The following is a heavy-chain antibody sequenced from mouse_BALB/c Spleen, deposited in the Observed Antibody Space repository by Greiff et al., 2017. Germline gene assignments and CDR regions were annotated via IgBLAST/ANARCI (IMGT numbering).Heavy chain of an antibody. V-gene: IGHV5-9-4*01. CDR2: ISSGGSYT. D-gene: IGHD2-4*01. J-gene: IGHJ3*01. CDR3: ARGGITPFAY. CDR1: GFTFSSYA. Sequence: EVQRVESGGGLVKPGGSLKLSCAASGFTFSSYAMSWVRQSPEKRLEWVAEISSGGSYTYYPDTVPGRFTISRDNAKNTLYLEMSSLRSEDTAMYYCARGGITPFAYWGQGTLVTVSA.